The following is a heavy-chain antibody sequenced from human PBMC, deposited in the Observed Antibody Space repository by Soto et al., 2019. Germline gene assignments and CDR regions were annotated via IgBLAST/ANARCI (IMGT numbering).Heavy chain of an antibody. D-gene: IGHD3-22*01. CDR3: ARYLGGWYYYDSSGQYYFDY. V-gene: IGHV1-18*01. Sequence: QVQLVQSGAEVKKPGASVKVSCKASGYTFTSYGISWVRQAPGQGLEWMGWISAYNGNTNYAQKLQGRVTMTTDTSTSTAYMELRSLRSDDTAVYYCARYLGGWYYYDSSGQYYFDYWGQGTLVTVSS. J-gene: IGHJ4*02. CDR1: GYTFTSYG. CDR2: ISAYNGNT.